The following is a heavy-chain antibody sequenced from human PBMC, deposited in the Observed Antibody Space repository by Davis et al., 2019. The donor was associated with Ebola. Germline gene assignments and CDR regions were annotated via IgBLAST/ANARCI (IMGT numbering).Heavy chain of an antibody. V-gene: IGHV4-61*01. CDR1: GGSVSSGSYY. CDR2: IYYSGST. D-gene: IGHD3-3*01. Sequence: PSETLSLTCTVSGGSVSSGSYYWSWIRQPPGKGLEWIGYIYYSGSTNYNPSLKSRVTISVDTSKNQFSLKLSSVTAADTAVYYCARVTGVGYYFDYWGQGTLVTVSS. CDR3: ARVTGVGYYFDY. J-gene: IGHJ4*02.